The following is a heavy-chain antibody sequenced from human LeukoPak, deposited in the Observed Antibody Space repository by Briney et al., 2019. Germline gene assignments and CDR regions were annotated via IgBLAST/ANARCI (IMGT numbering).Heavy chain of an antibody. CDR3: AKSYYDFWSGWDYYYGMDV. D-gene: IGHD3-3*01. J-gene: IGHJ6*02. V-gene: IGHV3-30*18. CDR2: ISHDGSNK. CDR1: GFTFSSYG. Sequence: GGSLRLSCAASGFTFSSYGMHWVRQAPGMGLEWVAVISHDGSNKYYADSVKGRFTISRDNSKNTLYLQMNSLRAEDTAVYYCAKSYYDFWSGWDYYYGMDVWGQGTTVTVSS.